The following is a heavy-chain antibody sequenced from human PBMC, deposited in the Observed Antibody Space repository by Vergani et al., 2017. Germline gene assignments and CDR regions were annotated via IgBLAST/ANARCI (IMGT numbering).Heavy chain of an antibody. J-gene: IGHJ6*02. CDR3: AKSADSSGYPWIRYYYYYGMDV. V-gene: IGHV3-23*01. D-gene: IGHD3-22*01. CDR1: GFTFSSYA. Sequence: EVQLLESGGGLVQPGGSLRLSCAASGFTFSSYAMSWVRQSPGKGLEWVSAISGSGGSPYYADSVKGRFTISRDNSKNTLYLQMNSLRAEDTAVYYCAKSADSSGYPWIRYYYYYGMDVWGQGTTVTVSS. CDR2: ISGSGGSP.